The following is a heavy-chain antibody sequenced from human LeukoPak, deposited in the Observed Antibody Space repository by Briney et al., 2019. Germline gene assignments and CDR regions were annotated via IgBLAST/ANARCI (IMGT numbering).Heavy chain of an antibody. Sequence: GGSLRLSCAASGFTFGNYWMNWVRQAPGKGLQWVANIQEAGSEKYYVDSVKGRFTISRDNAKNSLYLQMNSLRAEDTAVYYCAKVGGPKTFDYWGQGTLVTVSS. J-gene: IGHJ4*02. V-gene: IGHV3-7*03. CDR2: IQEAGSEK. CDR3: AKVGGPKTFDY. CDR1: GFTFGNYW.